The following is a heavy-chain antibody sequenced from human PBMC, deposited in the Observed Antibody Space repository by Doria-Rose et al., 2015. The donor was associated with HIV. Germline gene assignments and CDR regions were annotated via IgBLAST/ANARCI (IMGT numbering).Heavy chain of an antibody. J-gene: IGHJ4*02. CDR1: GVSLSSPGMG. CDR2: IFSDDER. CDR3: ARIKSSRWYHKYYFDF. V-gene: IGHV2-26*01. D-gene: IGHD6-13*01. Sequence: QVTLKESGPVLVKPTETLTLTCTVSGVSLSSPGMGVSWIRQPPGKALEWLANIFSDDERSYTTALKSRLTISSCTSKSQGVLPMTDMDPVDTATYYCARIKSSRWYHKYYFDFWGQGTLVIVSA.